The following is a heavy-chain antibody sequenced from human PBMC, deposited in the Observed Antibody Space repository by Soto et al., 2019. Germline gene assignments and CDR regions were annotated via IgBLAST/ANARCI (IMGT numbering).Heavy chain of an antibody. CDR2: VYYSGSS. V-gene: IGHV4-30-4*01. J-gene: IGHJ2*01. CDR3: ARMSYFYDKWYFDL. Sequence: QLQESGPGLVKPSQTLSLTCSVSGGSINNNDYYWSWIRQTPGKGLEWIGYVYYSGSSDYIPSLKSRLSMSIDKSKNQFHLKLISVTAADTATYYCARMSYFYDKWYFDLWGRGTLVTVSS. CDR1: GGSINNNDYY. D-gene: IGHD3-22*01.